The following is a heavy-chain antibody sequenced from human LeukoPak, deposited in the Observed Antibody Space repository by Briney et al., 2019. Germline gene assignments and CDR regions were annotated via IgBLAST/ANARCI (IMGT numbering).Heavy chain of an antibody. CDR1: GFTFSSYA. CDR3: AREVDY. J-gene: IGHJ4*02. CDR2: ISYDGSNK. V-gene: IGHV3-30-3*01. Sequence: GGSLRLSCSASGFTFSSYAMHWVRQAPGKGLEWVAVISYDGSNKYYADSVKGRFTISRDNSKNTLYLQMNSLRAEDTAVYYCAREVDYWGQGTLVTVSS.